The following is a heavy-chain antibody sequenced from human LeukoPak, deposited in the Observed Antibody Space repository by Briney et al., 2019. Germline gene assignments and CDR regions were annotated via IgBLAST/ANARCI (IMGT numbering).Heavy chain of an antibody. V-gene: IGHV3-48*03. J-gene: IGHJ4*02. CDR2: ISSSGSTI. CDR1: GFTFSSYE. CDR3: ARGYYDSSGYLWY. D-gene: IGHD3-22*01. Sequence: GGSLRLSCAASGFTFSSYEMNWVRKAPGKGLVWVSYISSSGSTIYYADSVKGRFTISRDNAKNSLYLQMNSLGAEDTAVYYCARGYYDSSGYLWYWGQGTLVTVSS.